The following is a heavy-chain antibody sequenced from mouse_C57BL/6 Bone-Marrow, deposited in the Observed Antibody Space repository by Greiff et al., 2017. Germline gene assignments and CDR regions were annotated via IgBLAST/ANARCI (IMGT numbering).Heavy chain of an antibody. Sequence: VQLQQSGAELVRPGTSVKLSCKASGYTFTSYWMHWVKQRPGQGLEWIGVIDPSDSYTNYNQKFKGKATLTVDTSSSTAYMQLRSLTSEDSAVYYCAPLHGYFDYWGQGTTLTVSS. V-gene: IGHV1-59*01. J-gene: IGHJ2*01. CDR1: GYTFTSYW. D-gene: IGHD1-1*01. CDR3: APLHGYFDY. CDR2: IDPSDSYT.